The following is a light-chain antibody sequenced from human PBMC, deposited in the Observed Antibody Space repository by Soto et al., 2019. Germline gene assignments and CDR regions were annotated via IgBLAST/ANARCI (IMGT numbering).Light chain of an antibody. CDR2: DAS. V-gene: IGKV3-11*01. J-gene: IGKJ1*01. Sequence: EIVLTQSPATLSLSPGERATLSCRASQSVDAYLAWYQQRPGQAPRLLIFDASNRATGIPTRFSGSEAGTDFTLTISSLEPEDFAVYYCQQRSNWAPTFGQGTKVEVK. CDR3: QQRSNWAPT. CDR1: QSVDAY.